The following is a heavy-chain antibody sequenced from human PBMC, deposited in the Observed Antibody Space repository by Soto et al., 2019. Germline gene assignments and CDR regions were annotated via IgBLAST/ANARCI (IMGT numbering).Heavy chain of an antibody. D-gene: IGHD2-2*02. V-gene: IGHV3-23*01. J-gene: IGHJ4*02. CDR1: GITFSSYA. CDR3: SVVVPAAIQGEWAPFDY. CDR2: ISGSGGST. Sequence: EVQLLESGGDLIQPGGSLRLSCVASGITFSSYAMSWVRQAPGKGLEWVSAISGSGGSTYYADSVKGRFTISRDNSKNTLYLQMNSLRAEDTAVYFCSVVVPAAIQGEWAPFDYWGQGTLVTVSS.